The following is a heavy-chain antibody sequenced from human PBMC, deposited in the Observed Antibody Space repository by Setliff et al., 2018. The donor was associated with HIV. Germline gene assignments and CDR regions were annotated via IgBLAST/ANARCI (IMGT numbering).Heavy chain of an antibody. CDR2: IKSKTDGGTV. V-gene: IGHV3-15*01. D-gene: IGHD2-21*02. CDR3: TADLPGGYSPYFDF. Sequence: GGSLRLSCTTSGFTFKNAWMSWVRQAPGKGLEWVARIKSKTDGGTVDYAAAVSGRFTISRDDSKNTLYLEINSLKIEDTAVYYCTADLPGGYSPYFDFWGRGTLVTVSS. J-gene: IGHJ4*02. CDR1: GFTFKNAW.